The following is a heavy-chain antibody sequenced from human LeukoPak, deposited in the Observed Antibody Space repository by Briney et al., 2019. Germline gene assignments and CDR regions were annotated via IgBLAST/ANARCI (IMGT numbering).Heavy chain of an antibody. J-gene: IGHJ4*02. V-gene: IGHV3-30*03. CDR3: ARDTGPGITVTD. CDR2: VSYDGNIR. Sequence: PGGSLRLSCAASGFTLSTYGMHWVRQAPGKGLEWVAVVSYDGNIRYYADSVKGRFTISRDNSKNTLYLQMDSVRAEDTAIYNCARDTGPGITVTDWGQGTLVTVSS. D-gene: IGHD3-22*01. CDR1: GFTLSTYG.